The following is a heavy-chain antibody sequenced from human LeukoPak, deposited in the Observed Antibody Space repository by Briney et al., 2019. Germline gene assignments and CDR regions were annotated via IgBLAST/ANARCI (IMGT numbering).Heavy chain of an antibody. D-gene: IGHD6-19*01. J-gene: IGHJ4*02. CDR2: INSGGSST. CDR3: ARDRYSSAWYEE. V-gene: IGHV3-74*01. Sequence: GGSLRLSCTASAFTFSSYWMHWVRQAPGKGLVWVSHINSGGSSTSYADSVKGRFTISRDNAKNTLYLQMNSLRAEDTAVYYCARDRYSSAWYEEWGQGALVTVSS. CDR1: AFTFSSYW.